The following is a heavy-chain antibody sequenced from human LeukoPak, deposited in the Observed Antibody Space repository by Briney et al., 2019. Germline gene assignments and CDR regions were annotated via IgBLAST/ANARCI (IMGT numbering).Heavy chain of an antibody. CDR3: AKGGITMIVVVIQYYFDY. CDR1: GFTFSSYA. V-gene: IGHV3-23*01. CDR2: ISGRGGST. Sequence: GGSLRLSCAASGFTFSSYAMSWVRQAPGKGLEWVSVISGRGGSTYYADSVKGRFTISRDNSKNTLYLQMNSLRAEDTAVYYCAKGGITMIVVVIQYYFDYWGQGTLVTVSS. D-gene: IGHD3-22*01. J-gene: IGHJ4*02.